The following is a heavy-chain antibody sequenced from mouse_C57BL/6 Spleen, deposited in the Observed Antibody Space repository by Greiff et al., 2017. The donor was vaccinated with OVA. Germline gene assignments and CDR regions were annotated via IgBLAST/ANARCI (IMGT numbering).Heavy chain of an antibody. D-gene: IGHD5-1*01. J-gene: IGHJ2*01. V-gene: IGHV5-4*01. Sequence: DVKLQESGGGLVKPGGSLKLSCAASGFTFSSYAMSWVRQTPEKRLEWVATISDGGSYTYYPDNVKGRFTISRDNAKNNLYLQMSHLKSEDTAMYYCARDKGTWSYFDYWGQGTTLTVSS. CDR3: ARDKGTWSYFDY. CDR2: ISDGGSYT. CDR1: GFTFSSYA.